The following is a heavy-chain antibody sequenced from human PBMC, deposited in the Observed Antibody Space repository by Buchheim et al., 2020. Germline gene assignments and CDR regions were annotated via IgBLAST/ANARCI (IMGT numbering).Heavy chain of an antibody. D-gene: IGHD4-17*01. V-gene: IGHV4-61*02. Sequence: QVQLQESGPGLVKPSQTLSLTCTVSGGSISSGSYYWSWIRQPAGKGLEWIGRIYTSGSTNYNPSLKSRATISVDTSKNQFSLKLSSVTAADTAVYYCARDRRYGDYRFGGMDVWGQGTT. J-gene: IGHJ6*02. CDR3: ARDRRYGDYRFGGMDV. CDR2: IYTSGST. CDR1: GGSISSGSYY.